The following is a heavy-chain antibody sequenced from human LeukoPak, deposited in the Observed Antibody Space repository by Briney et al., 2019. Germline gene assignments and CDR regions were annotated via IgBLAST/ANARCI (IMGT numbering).Heavy chain of an antibody. CDR3: AKGPNFGSWRAVDY. CDR2: IAGDGAS. J-gene: IGHJ4*02. Sequence: PGGSLTLSCAASDSSFRSHDMSWVRQTLEKGLEWVSSIAGDGASFYADSVRGRFTISRDKSQYILYLQMNSLRADDTAIYYCAKGPNFGSWRAVDYWGQGSLVTVSS. CDR1: DSSFRSHD. V-gene: IGHV3-23*01. D-gene: IGHD3-10*01.